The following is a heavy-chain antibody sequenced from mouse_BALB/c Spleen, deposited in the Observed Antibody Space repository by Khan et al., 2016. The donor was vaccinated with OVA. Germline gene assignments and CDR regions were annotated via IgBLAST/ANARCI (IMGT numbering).Heavy chain of an antibody. CDR3: ASELGRYYALDY. CDR2: ISYSGST. Sequence: EVQLQESGPGLVKPSQSLSLTCTVTGYSITSDYAWNWIRQFPGNKLEWIGYISYSGSTTYNPSIKSRIPITRDTAKDQFFLQLKSVTSEGTATSSSASELGRYYALDYWGQGTSVTVSS. J-gene: IGHJ4*01. V-gene: IGHV3-2*02. D-gene: IGHD4-1*01. CDR1: GYSITSDYA.